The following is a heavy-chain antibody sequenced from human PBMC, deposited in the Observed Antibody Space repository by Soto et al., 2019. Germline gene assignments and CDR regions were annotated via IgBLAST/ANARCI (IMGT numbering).Heavy chain of an antibody. J-gene: IGHJ6*02. V-gene: IGHV1-69*13. CDR1: GYSFTAYS. Sequence: SVKVACKASGYSFTAYSMRWVRQAPGQGLEWMGGIIPNFGTANYAQKFQGRVTITADESTSTAYMELTSLRSEDTAVYYCARDYRGMDVWGQGTTVTVS. CDR3: ARDYRGMDV. CDR2: IIPNFGTA. D-gene: IGHD3-16*02.